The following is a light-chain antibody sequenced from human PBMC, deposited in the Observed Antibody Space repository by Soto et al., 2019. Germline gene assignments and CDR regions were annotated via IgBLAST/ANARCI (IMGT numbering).Light chain of an antibody. CDR3: MQETQCPSM. V-gene: IGKV2-24*01. J-gene: IGKJ1*01. Sequence: DIVMTQTPLSSPVTLGQPASISCRSSQSLVHSDGNTYLTWLHQRPGQPPRLLLYQISIRFSGVPDRFSGSGAGTAFTLKISRVEAEGGAVYYCMQETQCPSMFGQGTKVEIK. CDR1: QSLVHSDGNTY. CDR2: QIS.